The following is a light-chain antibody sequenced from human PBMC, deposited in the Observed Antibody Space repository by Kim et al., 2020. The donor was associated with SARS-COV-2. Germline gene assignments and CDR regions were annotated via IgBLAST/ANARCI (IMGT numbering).Light chain of an antibody. J-gene: IGLJ2*01. CDR2: LNSDGSL. V-gene: IGLV4-69*01. CDR3: QTWGAVIHV. CDR1: SGHSNYG. Sequence: QLVLTQPPSASASLGSSVKLTCTLSSGHSNYGVAWHQQQPGKGPRFLMTLNSDGSLNKGDGIPDRFSVSTSGPERYLTISTLQSEDEADYYCQTWGAVIHVFGGGTQLTVL.